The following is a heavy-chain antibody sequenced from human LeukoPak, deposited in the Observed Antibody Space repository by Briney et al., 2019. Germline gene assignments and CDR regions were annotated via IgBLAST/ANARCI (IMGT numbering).Heavy chain of an antibody. J-gene: IGHJ4*02. CDR2: VYHTGST. D-gene: IGHD3-22*01. Sequence: SDTLSLTCAVSGYSNSRGHYWGWIRQPPGNGLEGIGSVYHTGSTYYNPSLQSRVTISLDSPKNQFSLKLTSVTAADTAVYYCASGGTAVVMALTYYFDTWGQGTPVTVSS. CDR1: GYSNSRGHY. CDR3: ASGGTAVVMALTYYFDT. V-gene: IGHV4-38-2*01.